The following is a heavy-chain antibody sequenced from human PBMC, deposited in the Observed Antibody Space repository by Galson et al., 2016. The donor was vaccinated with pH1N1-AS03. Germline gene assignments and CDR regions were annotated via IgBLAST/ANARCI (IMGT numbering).Heavy chain of an antibody. V-gene: IGHV4-34*12. CDR1: GGSFRGTY. Sequence: SETLSLTCRDLGGSFRGTYWTWIRQTPGKGLAWIGEVIIGGSPTYSPSLKSRVSISLDTSRKQVSLRLISVTAAATAFYYCARRPTGLDYWGRGSLVTVSS. CDR3: ARRPTGLDY. CDR2: VIIGGSP. J-gene: IGHJ4*02.